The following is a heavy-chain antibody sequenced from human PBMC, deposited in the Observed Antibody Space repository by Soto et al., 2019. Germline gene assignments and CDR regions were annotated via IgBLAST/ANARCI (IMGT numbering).Heavy chain of an antibody. CDR2: IKQDGSEK. J-gene: IGHJ4*02. Sequence: EVQLVESGGGLVQPGGSLRLSCAASGFTFSSYWMSWVRQAPGKGVEWVANIKQDGSEKYYVDSVKGRFTISRDNAKNSLYLQMNSLRAEDTAVYYCARGEWGIAVADTFDYWGQGTLVTVSS. CDR1: GFTFSSYW. CDR3: ARGEWGIAVADTFDY. V-gene: IGHV3-7*01. D-gene: IGHD6-19*01.